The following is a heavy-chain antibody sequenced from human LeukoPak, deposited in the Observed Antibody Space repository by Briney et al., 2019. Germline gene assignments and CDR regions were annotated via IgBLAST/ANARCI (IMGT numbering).Heavy chain of an antibody. CDR1: GFTFDDYA. CDR2: ISWNSGSI. J-gene: IGHJ4*02. D-gene: IGHD6-19*01. V-gene: IGHV3-9*01. Sequence: QPGRSLRLSCAASGFTFDDYAMHWVRQAPGKGLEWVSGISWNSGSIGYADSVKGRFTISRDNAKNSLYLQMNSLRAEDTALYYCAKDMSAVAGGTDLQPYFDYWGQGTLVTVSS. CDR3: AKDMSAVAGGTDLQPYFDY.